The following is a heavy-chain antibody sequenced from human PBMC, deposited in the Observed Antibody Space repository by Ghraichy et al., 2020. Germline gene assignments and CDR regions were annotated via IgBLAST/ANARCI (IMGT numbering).Heavy chain of an antibody. V-gene: IGHV4-39*01. D-gene: IGHD5-24*01. CDR1: GDSISSGSYY. CDR2: IYYSGST. J-gene: IGHJ3*02. Sequence: ESLNISCTVSGDSISSGSYYWGWIRQPPGKGLEWIGSIYYSGSTYYNPSLKSRVTISIDTSKNQFSLKLTSVTAADTAVYYCARPKSRDGYKHDAFDIWGQGTMVTVSS. CDR3: ARPKSRDGYKHDAFDI.